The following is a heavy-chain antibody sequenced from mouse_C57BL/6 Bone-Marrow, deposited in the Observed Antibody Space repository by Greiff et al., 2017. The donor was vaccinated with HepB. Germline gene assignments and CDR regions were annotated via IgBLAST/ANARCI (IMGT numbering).Heavy chain of an antibody. CDR2: IYPYNGVS. CDR1: GYSFTGYY. CDR3: AKCGSSSSYWYFDV. V-gene: IGHV1-31*01. J-gene: IGHJ1*03. Sequence: EVQVVESGPELVKPGASVKISCKASGYSFTGYYMHWVKQSHGNILDWIGYIYPYNGVSSYNQKFKGKATLTVDKSSSTAYMELRSLTSEDSAVYYCAKCGSSSSYWYFDVWGTGTTVTVSS. D-gene: IGHD1-1*01.